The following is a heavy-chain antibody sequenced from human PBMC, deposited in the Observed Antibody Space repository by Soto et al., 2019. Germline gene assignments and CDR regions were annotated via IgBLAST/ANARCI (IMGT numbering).Heavy chain of an antibody. V-gene: IGHV4-34*12. J-gene: IGHJ4*02. CDR1: GESFSGYY. Sequence: SETLSLTCDVSGESFSGYYWSWIRPPPGKGLEWIGQIFHGGGTNYSPSLKSRVTISVDKSKTQFSLELTSVTAADTAVYYCARPHYDSNTFYSFFDYWGQGTLVTVSS. CDR3: ARPHYDSNTFYSFFDY. D-gene: IGHD3-22*01. CDR2: IFHGGGT.